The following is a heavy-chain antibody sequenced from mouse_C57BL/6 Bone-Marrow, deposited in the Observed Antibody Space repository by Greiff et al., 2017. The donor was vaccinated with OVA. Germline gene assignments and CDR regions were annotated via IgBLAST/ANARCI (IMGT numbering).Heavy chain of an antibody. CDR2: IYPSDSET. CDR1: GYTFTSYW. CDR3: AREDYGSSYRWYFDV. J-gene: IGHJ1*03. D-gene: IGHD1-1*01. Sequence: QVQLQQPGAELVRPGSSVKLSCKASGYTFTSYWMDWVKQRPGQGLEWIGNIYPSDSETHYNQKFTDKATLTVDKSSSTAYMQLSSLTSEDSAVYYCAREDYGSSYRWYFDVWGTGTTVTVSS. V-gene: IGHV1-61*01.